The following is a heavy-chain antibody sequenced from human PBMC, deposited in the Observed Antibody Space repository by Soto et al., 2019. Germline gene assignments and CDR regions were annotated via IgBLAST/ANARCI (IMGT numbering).Heavy chain of an antibody. CDR3: ARRWGKDTAMAKDYYYYYYMDV. J-gene: IGHJ6*03. D-gene: IGHD5-18*01. CDR2: IYYSGST. V-gene: IGHV4-59*08. CDR1: GGSISSYY. Sequence: SETLSLTCTVSGGSISSYYWSWIRQPPGKGLEWIGYIYYSGSTNYNPSLKRRVPISVDRAKNQFSLKLSSVTAADTAVYYCARRWGKDTAMAKDYYYYYYMDVWGKGTTVTVSS.